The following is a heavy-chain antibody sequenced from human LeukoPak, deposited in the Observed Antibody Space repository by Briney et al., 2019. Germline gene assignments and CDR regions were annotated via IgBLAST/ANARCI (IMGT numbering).Heavy chain of an antibody. Sequence: KPSETLSLTCTVSGGSISSYYWSWIRQPPGKGLEWIGYIYYSGSTYYNPSLKSRVTISVDTSKNQFSLKLSSVTAADTAVYYCARGGGYSSGWYLQEPYYFDYWGQGTLVTVSS. D-gene: IGHD6-19*01. CDR3: ARGGGYSSGWYLQEPYYFDY. CDR2: IYYSGST. V-gene: IGHV4-59*08. J-gene: IGHJ4*02. CDR1: GGSISSYY.